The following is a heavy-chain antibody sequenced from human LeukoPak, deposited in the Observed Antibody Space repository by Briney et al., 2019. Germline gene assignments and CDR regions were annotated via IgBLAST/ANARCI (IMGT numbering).Heavy chain of an antibody. J-gene: IGHJ4*02. Sequence: GGSLRLSCATSGFAFSDYAMSWFRQAPGKGLEWVSGISGVNTYYADSVKGRFTISRDNSKNVLYVQMNRLRVEDTAVYYCAKDVCTSPRCLLYSDSWGQGTLVTVSS. CDR1: GFAFSDYA. CDR3: AKDVCTSPRCLLYSDS. CDR2: ISGVNT. D-gene: IGHD2-8*01. V-gene: IGHV3-23*01.